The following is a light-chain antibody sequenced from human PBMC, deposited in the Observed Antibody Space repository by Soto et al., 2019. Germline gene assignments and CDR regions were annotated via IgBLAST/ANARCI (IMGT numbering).Light chain of an antibody. Sequence: EIVLTQSPGTLSLSPGDRASLSCRASQSVTSNFLSWYQQKPGQAPRLLIYAASTRATGIPDRFSRSGSGTDFTLTISRLEPEDFAVYFCQQYGSSPWTFGQGTKVDIK. CDR3: QQYGSSPWT. CDR1: QSVTSNF. V-gene: IGKV3-20*01. CDR2: AAS. J-gene: IGKJ1*01.